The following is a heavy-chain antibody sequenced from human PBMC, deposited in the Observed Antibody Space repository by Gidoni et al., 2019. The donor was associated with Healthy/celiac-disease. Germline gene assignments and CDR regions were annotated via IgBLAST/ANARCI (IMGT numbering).Heavy chain of an antibody. CDR1: GFPFSVSA. J-gene: IGHJ4*02. D-gene: IGHD3-10*01. Sequence: EVQPVESGGGLVQPGGSLKLSCAASGFPFSVSAMHWVRQASGKGLEGVGRIRSKANSYATAYAASVKGRFTISRDDSKNTAYLQMNSLKTEDTAVYYCTTRSGSYYESYFDYWGQGTLVTVSS. CDR2: IRSKANSYAT. CDR3: TTRSGSYYESYFDY. V-gene: IGHV3-73*02.